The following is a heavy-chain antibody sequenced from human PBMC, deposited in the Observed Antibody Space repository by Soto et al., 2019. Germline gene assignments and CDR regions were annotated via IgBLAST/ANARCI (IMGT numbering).Heavy chain of an antibody. V-gene: IGHV6-1*01. CDR1: GDSVSSNSAA. CDR3: ARSLVTPKYYYDSSGSYYFDY. CDR2: TYYRSKWYN. Sequence: SQTLSLTCAISGDSVSSNSAAWNWIRQSPSRGLEWLGRTYYRSKWYNDYAVSVKSRITINPDTSKNQFSLQLNSVTPEDTAVYYCARSLVTPKYYYDSSGSYYFDYWGQGTLVTVS. D-gene: IGHD3-22*01. J-gene: IGHJ4*02.